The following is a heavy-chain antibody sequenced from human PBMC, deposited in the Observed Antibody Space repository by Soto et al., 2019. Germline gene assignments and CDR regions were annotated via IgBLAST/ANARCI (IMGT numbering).Heavy chain of an antibody. CDR3: ARTHPGSFFDY. CDR2: IYYSGST. V-gene: IGHV4-59*08. J-gene: IGHJ4*02. Sequence: QVQLQESGPGLVKPSETLSLTCTVSGGSISSYYWSWIRQPPGKGLEWIGYIYYSGSTNYNPSLKSRVTISVDTSKNQFSLKLSAVTAADTAVYYCARTHPGSFFDYSGQGTLVTVSS. D-gene: IGHD3-10*01. CDR1: GGSISSYY.